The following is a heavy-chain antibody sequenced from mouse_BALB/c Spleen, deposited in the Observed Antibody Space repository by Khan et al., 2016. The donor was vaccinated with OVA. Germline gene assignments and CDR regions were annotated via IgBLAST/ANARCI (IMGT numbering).Heavy chain of an antibody. Sequence: VQLQESGAELVKPGASVKLSCKTSGYTFTSYWIQWVKQRPGQGLGWIGEIFPGTGTTYYNENFKGKATLTVDTSSSTAFMQLSSLTSEDTAVYFDASAYFGNYEFAYWGQGTLVTVSA. V-gene: IGHV1S132*01. CDR3: ASAYFGNYEFAY. J-gene: IGHJ3*01. D-gene: IGHD2-10*01. CDR1: GYTFTSYW. CDR2: IFPGTGTT.